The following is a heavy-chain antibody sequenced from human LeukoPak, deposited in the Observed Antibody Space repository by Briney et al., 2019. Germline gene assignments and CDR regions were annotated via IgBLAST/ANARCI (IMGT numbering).Heavy chain of an antibody. V-gene: IGHV4-34*01. CDR1: GGSFSGYY. J-gene: IGHJ4*02. CDR2: INHSGST. D-gene: IGHD5-12*01. CDR3: ARGRYSGYAY. Sequence: SETLSLTCAVYGGSFSGYYWSWIRQPPGKGLEWIGEINHSGSTNYNPSLKSRVTISVDTSKNQFSLKLSSVTAADTAVYYRARGRYSGYAYWGQGTLVTVSS.